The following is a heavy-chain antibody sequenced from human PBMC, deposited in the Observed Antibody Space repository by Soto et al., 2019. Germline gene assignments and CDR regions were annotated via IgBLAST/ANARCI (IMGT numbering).Heavy chain of an antibody. D-gene: IGHD1-20*01. J-gene: IGHJ5*02. V-gene: IGHV3-30-3*01. CDR3: ARGPITQTSFIDR. CDR1: GFTFSSYP. Sequence: GGSLRLSCEASGFTFSSYPVHWVRQAPGKGLEWVTVISYDGGNQYYADSVKGRFTISRDNSKDTLYLQMHSLRSDDTAVYFCARGPITQTSFIDRWGQGTLVTVSS. CDR2: ISYDGGNQ.